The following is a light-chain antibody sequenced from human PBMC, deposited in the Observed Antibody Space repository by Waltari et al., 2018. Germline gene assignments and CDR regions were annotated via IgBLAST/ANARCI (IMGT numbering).Light chain of an antibody. CDR1: ISDAGNSNL. CDR2: EDN. V-gene: IGLV2-23*02. J-gene: IGLJ2*01. CDR3: CTYVGRTTFHVT. Sequence: QSALTQPASVSGSPGPSITIPCPGRISDAGNSNLVPWYQQHPGKAPKLIIYEDNKRPSGVSDRLSGSKSGNTASLTISGLQAEDEADYYCCTYVGRTTFHVTFGGGTKLTVL.